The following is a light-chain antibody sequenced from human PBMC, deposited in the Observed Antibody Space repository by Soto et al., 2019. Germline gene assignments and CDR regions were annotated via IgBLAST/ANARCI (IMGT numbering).Light chain of an antibody. J-gene: IGKJ1*01. CDR3: QQRSNWPLT. Sequence: EIVLTQSPGTLSFSPGERATLSCRASQSVASYLAWYQQKPGQAPRLPIYDASNRASGIPARFSGSGSGTDFTLTISTLEPEDFAVYYCQQRSNWPLTFGQGTKVDIK. CDR2: DAS. V-gene: IGKV3-11*01. CDR1: QSVASY.